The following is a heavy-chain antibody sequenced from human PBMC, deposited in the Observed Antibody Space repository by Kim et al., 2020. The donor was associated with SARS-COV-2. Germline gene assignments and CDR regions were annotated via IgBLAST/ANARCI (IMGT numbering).Heavy chain of an antibody. V-gene: IGHV3-30*04. J-gene: IGHJ4*02. CDR2: VSYDGSDE. CDR3: AKDLRLGSHSWYYFDY. D-gene: IGHD2-21*01. CDR1: GFTFSDYA. Sequence: GGSLRLSCAASGFTFSDYAMHWVRQAPGKGLEWVAFVSYDGSDEYYTDSVEGRFTISRDNSKNTLYLQMNSLRPDDTAIYYCAKDLRLGSHSWYYFDYWGQGTLVTVSS.